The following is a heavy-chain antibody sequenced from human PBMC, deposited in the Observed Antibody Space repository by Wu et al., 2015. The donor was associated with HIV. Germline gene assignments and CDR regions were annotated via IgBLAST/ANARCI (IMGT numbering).Heavy chain of an antibody. Sequence: QVQLVQSGAELKKPGASVKVSCKVSGKSLTKLSIHWVRQAPGKGLEWMGGFDPEDGKTIYAQKFQGRVTMTEDTSTDTAYMELSSLRSEDTAVYYCATAPRIAAAGGTYYFDYWGQGTLVTVSS. CDR3: ATAPRIAAAGGTYYFDY. J-gene: IGHJ4*02. CDR2: FDPEDGKT. D-gene: IGHD6-13*01. V-gene: IGHV1-24*01. CDR1: GKSLTKLS.